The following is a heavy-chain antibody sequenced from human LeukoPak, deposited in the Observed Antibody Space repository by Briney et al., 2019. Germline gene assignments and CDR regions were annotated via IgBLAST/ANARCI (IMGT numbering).Heavy chain of an antibody. J-gene: IGHJ2*01. D-gene: IGHD6-13*01. CDR1: GGTFGSYA. Sequence: SVKVSCKASGGTFGSYAISWVRQAPGQGLEWMGGIIPIFGTANYAQKFQGRVTITADESTSTAYMELSSLRSEDTAVYYCARVSAAARRTWYFDLWGRGTLVTVSS. V-gene: IGHV1-69*13. CDR3: ARVSAAARRTWYFDL. CDR2: IIPIFGTA.